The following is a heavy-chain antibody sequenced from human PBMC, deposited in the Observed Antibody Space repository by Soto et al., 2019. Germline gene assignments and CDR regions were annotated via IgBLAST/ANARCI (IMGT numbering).Heavy chain of an antibody. CDR1: GFTFSSYA. D-gene: IGHD2-2*01. CDR2: ISYDGSNK. Sequence: QVQLVESGGGVVQPGRSLRLSCAASGFTFSSYAMHWVRQAPGKGLEWVAVISYDGSNKYYADSVKGRFTISRDNSKNTLYLQMHSLRAEDTAVYYSAKNLHYSSSPPSFDYWGQGTLVTVSS. J-gene: IGHJ4*02. V-gene: IGHV3-30-3*02. CDR3: AKNLHYSSSPPSFDY.